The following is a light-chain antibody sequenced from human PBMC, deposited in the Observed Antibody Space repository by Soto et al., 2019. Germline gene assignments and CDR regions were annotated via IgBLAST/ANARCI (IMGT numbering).Light chain of an antibody. V-gene: IGLV2-14*01. CDR2: DVN. CDR1: SSDIGAYNY. CDR3: SSYAISSAYV. J-gene: IGLJ1*01. Sequence: QSVLTQPASVSGSPGQSITISCTGTSSDIGAYNYVSWYQQHPGKAPKLLIYDVNYRPSGVSHRLSCSKSGNTASLTISGLQAEDEADYYCSSYAISSAYVFGTGTKVTVL.